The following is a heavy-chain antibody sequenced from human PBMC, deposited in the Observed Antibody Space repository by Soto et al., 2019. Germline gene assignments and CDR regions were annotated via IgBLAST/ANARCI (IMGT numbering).Heavy chain of an antibody. D-gene: IGHD6-6*01. Sequence: GGSLRLSCAASGLTFSTYALSWVRQAPGMGLEWVSSITGNGGGTYYADSVKGRFTISRDNSKNTLYLQINSLRAEDTAVYYCATKYSSSLPYLNYWGPGTLVTVSS. CDR2: ITGNGGGT. CDR3: ATKYSSSLPYLNY. V-gene: IGHV3-23*01. J-gene: IGHJ4*02. CDR1: GLTFSTYA.